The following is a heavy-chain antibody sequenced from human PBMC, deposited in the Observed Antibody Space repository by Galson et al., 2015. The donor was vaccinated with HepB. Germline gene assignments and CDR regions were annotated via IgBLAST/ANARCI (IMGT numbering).Heavy chain of an antibody. CDR2: ICGSGGST. CDR3: TKDLTVDHSSSWAPDAFDI. J-gene: IGHJ3*02. Sequence: SLRLSCAASGFTFSSYAMSWVRQAPGKGLEWVSAICGSGGSTYYADSVKGRFTISRDNSKNTLYLQMNSLRAEDTAVYYCTKDLTVDHSSSWAPDAFDIWGQGTMVTVSS. V-gene: IGHV3-23*01. D-gene: IGHD6-13*01. CDR1: GFTFSSYA.